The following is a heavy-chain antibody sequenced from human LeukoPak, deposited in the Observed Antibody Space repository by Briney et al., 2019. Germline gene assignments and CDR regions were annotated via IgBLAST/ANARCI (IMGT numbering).Heavy chain of an antibody. CDR3: TLGSY. J-gene: IGHJ4*02. Sequence: ASVKVSCKPSGYTFNKYAINWVRQAPGQGLEWMGWINTNTENPSYARDFTGRFVFSLDTSVNSAFLQINNLKAEDTAFYYCTLGSYWGRGTLVTVSS. D-gene: IGHD3-10*01. CDR1: GYTFNKYA. V-gene: IGHV7-4-1*02. CDR2: INTNTENP.